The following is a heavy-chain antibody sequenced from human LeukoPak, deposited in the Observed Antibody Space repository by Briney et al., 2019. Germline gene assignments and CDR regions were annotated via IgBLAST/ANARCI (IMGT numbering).Heavy chain of an antibody. CDR3: ARDYSGSSPFDY. CDR2: ISSSGSDI. CDR1: GFTFSNYE. Sequence: GGSLRLSCAASGFTFSNYEMHWVRQAPGKGLEWVSYISSSGSDIYYADSVKGRFTISRDNAKNSLYLHMNSLRAEDTAVYYFARDYSGSSPFDYWGQGTLVTVSS. V-gene: IGHV3-48*03. D-gene: IGHD4-23*01. J-gene: IGHJ4*02.